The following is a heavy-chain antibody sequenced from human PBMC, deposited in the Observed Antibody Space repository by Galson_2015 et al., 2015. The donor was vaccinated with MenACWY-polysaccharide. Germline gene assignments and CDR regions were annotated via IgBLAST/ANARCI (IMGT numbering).Heavy chain of an antibody. CDR3: ASHRSDIVVVPAAIVGDAFDI. D-gene: IGHD2-2*01. CDR2: INPSGGST. V-gene: IGHV1-46*01. J-gene: IGHJ3*02. Sequence: SVKVSCKASGYTFTSYYMHWVRQAPGQGLEWMGIINPSGGSTSYAQKFQGRVTMTRDTSTSTVYMELSSLRSEDTAVYYCASHRSDIVVVPAAIVGDAFDIWGQGTMVTVSS. CDR1: GYTFTSYY.